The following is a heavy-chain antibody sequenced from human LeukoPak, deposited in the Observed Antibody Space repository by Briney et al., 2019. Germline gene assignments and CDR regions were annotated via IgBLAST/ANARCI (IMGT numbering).Heavy chain of an antibody. CDR3: AKGGIAAEELDY. Sequence: GGSLRLSCAASGFTFSSYGMHWVRQAPGKGLEWVAVISYDGSNKYYADSVKGRFTISRDNSKNTLYLQMNSLRAEDTAVYYCAKGGIAAEELDYWGQATLVTVSS. D-gene: IGHD6-13*01. CDR1: GFTFSSYG. V-gene: IGHV3-30*18. CDR2: ISYDGSNK. J-gene: IGHJ4*02.